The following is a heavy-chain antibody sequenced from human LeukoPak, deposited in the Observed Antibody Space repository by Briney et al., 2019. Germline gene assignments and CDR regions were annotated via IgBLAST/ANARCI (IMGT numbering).Heavy chain of an antibody. D-gene: IGHD3-22*01. CDR3: GKDKYHDSSGTFDY. J-gene: IGHJ4*02. CDR2: INSDGSIT. CDR1: GFTFTTYW. V-gene: IGHV3-74*01. Sequence: GGSLRLSCAASGFTFTTYWMHWVRQAPGKGLVWVSHINSDGSITSYADSVKGRFTISRDNAKNTLYLQMNSLRAEDTAVYYCGKDKYHDSSGTFDYWGQGTLVTVSS.